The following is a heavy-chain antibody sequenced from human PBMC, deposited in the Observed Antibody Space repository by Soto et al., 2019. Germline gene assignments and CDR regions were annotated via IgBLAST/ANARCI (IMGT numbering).Heavy chain of an antibody. CDR3: ARETSDGPDY. Sequence: ASVKISCKASGYTFTSYGITWVRQAPGQGLEWMGWISAYNGNTIYAQKLQGRVTVTTDTSTGTAYMELRSLRSDDTAIYYCARETSDGPDYWGEGTLVTVSS. D-gene: IGHD2-2*01. V-gene: IGHV1-18*01. J-gene: IGHJ4*02. CDR2: ISAYNGNT. CDR1: GYTFTSYG.